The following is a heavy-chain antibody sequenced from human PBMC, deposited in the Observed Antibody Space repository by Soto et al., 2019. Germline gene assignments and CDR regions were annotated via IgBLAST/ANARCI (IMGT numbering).Heavy chain of an antibody. CDR3: ARGEPRYYYYGMDV. V-gene: IGHV4-34*01. J-gene: IGHJ6*02. Sequence: PSETLSVTCAVYGGSFIGYYWSWIRQPPGKGLEWIGEINHSGSTNYNPSLKSRVTISVDTSKNQFSLKLSSVTAADTAVYYCARGEPRYYYYGMDVWGQGTKVTVS. CDR1: GGSFIGYY. CDR2: INHSGST.